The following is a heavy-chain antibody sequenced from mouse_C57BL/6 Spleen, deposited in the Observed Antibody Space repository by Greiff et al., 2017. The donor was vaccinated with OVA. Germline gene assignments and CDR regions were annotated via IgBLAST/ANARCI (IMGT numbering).Heavy chain of an antibody. CDR3: ARQYPYYFDD. D-gene: IGHD5-1*01. J-gene: IGHJ2*01. V-gene: IGHV1-82*01. CDR1: GYAFSSSW. CDR2: IYPGDGDT. Sequence: QVQLQQSGPELVKPGASVKISCKASGYAFSSSWMNWVKQRPGKGLEWIGRIYPGDGDTNYNGKFKGKATLTADKSSSTAYMQLSSLTSEDSAVYFCARQYPYYFDDWGQGTTLTVSS.